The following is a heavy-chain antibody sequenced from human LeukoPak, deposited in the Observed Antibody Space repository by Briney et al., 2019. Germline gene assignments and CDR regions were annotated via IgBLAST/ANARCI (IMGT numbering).Heavy chain of an antibody. CDR3: ARASGWYLGNWFDP. CDR1: GGSISSYY. V-gene: IGHV4-4*07. D-gene: IGHD6-19*01. Sequence: PSETLSLTCTLSGGSISSYYWSWIRQPAGRGLEWIGRIYTSGSTTYNPPLKSRVTMSVDTSKNKFSLKLSSVTAADTAVYYCARASGWYLGNWFDPWGQGTLVTVSS. CDR2: IYTSGST. J-gene: IGHJ5*02.